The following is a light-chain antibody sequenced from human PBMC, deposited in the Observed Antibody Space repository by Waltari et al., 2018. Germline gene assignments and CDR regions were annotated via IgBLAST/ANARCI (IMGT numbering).Light chain of an antibody. CDR2: DAS. CDR1: QDISNY. Sequence: DIQMTQSPSSLSASVGDRVTITCQASQDISNYLNWYQQKPGKAPKLLIYDASTLEEAFPSRFSGSGSGTDFTFSISSLQPEDIASYYCQQYDNLSLTFGGGTKVEI. V-gene: IGKV1-33*01. CDR3: QQYDNLSLT. J-gene: IGKJ4*01.